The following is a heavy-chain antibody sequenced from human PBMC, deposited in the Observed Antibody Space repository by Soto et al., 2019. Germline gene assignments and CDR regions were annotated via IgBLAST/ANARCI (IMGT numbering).Heavy chain of an antibody. D-gene: IGHD6-19*01. CDR1: GFTFSSYG. CDR2: IWYDGSNK. J-gene: IGHJ6*02. Sequence: GGSLRLSCAASGFTFSSYGMHWVRQAPGKGLEWVAVIWYDGSNKYYADSVKGRFTIPRDNSKNTLYLQMNSLRAEDTAVYYCARDLAVAGTSPYYYYYYGMDVWGQGTTVTVSS. V-gene: IGHV3-33*01. CDR3: ARDLAVAGTSPYYYYYYGMDV.